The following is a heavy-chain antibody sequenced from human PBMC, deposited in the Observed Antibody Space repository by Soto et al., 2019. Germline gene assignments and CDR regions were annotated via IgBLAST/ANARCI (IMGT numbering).Heavy chain of an antibody. D-gene: IGHD5-12*01. CDR2: ISYDGSNK. CDR1: GFTFSSYG. Sequence: QVQLVESGGGVVQPGRSLRLSCAASGFTFSSYGMHWVRQAPGKGLEWVAVISYDGSNKYYADSVKGRFTIPRDNSKNTLYLQMNSLRAEDTAVYYCAKEAGDGYNWNAFDIWGQGTMVTVSS. CDR3: AKEAGDGYNWNAFDI. V-gene: IGHV3-30*18. J-gene: IGHJ3*02.